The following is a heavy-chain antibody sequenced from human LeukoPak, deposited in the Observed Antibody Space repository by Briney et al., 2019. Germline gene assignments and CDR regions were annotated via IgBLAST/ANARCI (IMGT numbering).Heavy chain of an antibody. CDR2: ISAYNGNT. CDR3: ARDKLVEMATPDFDY. Sequence: ASVKVSCKASGYTFTSYGISWVRQAPGQGLEWMGWISAYNGNTNYAQKLQGRVTMTTDTSTSTAYMELRSLRSDDTAVYYCARDKLVEMATPDFDYWGQGTLVTVSS. CDR1: GYTFTSYG. J-gene: IGHJ4*02. D-gene: IGHD5-24*01. V-gene: IGHV1-18*01.